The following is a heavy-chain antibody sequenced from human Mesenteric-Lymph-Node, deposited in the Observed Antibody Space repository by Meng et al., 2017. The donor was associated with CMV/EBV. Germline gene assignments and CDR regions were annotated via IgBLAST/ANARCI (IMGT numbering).Heavy chain of an antibody. CDR2: ISGFNGNT. V-gene: IGHV1-18*01. CDR3: ARGLEFAAKTFDY. Sequence: KTSGYTFTSHGLNWVRQAPGQGLEWMGWISGFNGNTNYAQKLQGRVTMTTDTSTSTAHMELRSLRSDDTAVYYCARGLEFAAKTFDYWGPGTLVTVSS. CDR1: GYTFTSHG. J-gene: IGHJ4*02. D-gene: IGHD3-10*01.